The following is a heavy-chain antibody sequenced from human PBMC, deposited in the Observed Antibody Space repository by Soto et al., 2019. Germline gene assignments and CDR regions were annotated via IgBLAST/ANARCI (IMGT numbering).Heavy chain of an antibody. CDR1: GGSISTENYY. CDR2: VYYEGST. D-gene: IGHD2-2*01. V-gene: IGHV4-30-4*01. Sequence: QVQLQESGPGLVKPSQTLSLSCRVSGGSISTENYYWSWIRQSPGKGLEWLGYVYYEGSTYYTSSPNGLLPLSVGASETVYSLELRSVTAADTAVYFCARGSFTMPPFFFDSWGQGSLVTVSS. CDR3: ARGSFTMPPFFFDS. J-gene: IGHJ4*02.